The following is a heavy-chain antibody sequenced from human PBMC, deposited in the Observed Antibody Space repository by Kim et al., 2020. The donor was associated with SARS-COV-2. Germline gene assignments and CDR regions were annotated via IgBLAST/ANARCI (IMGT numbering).Heavy chain of an antibody. CDR3: ARLSSSSWYDYYYYGMDV. D-gene: IGHD6-13*01. CDR1: GFTFSSYW. Sequence: GGSLRLSCAASGFTFSSYWMSWVRQAPGKGLEWVANIKQDGSEKYYVDSVKGRFTISRDNAKNSLYLQMNSLRAEDTAVYYCARLSSSSWYDYYYYGMDVWGQGTTVTVSS. J-gene: IGHJ6*02. CDR2: IKQDGSEK. V-gene: IGHV3-7*03.